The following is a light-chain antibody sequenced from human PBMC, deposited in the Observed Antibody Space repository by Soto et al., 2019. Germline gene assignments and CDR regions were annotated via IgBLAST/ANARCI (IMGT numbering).Light chain of an antibody. CDR1: QSISGW. J-gene: IGKJ1*01. CDR2: KAS. Sequence: DIQMTQSPSTLYASVGDRVTITCRASQSISGWLAWYQQKPGKAPKLLIYKASSLEGGVPSRFSGSGSGTEFTLTISSLQPDDFATYYCQQYNSYSWTFGQGTKVDIK. CDR3: QQYNSYSWT. V-gene: IGKV1-5*03.